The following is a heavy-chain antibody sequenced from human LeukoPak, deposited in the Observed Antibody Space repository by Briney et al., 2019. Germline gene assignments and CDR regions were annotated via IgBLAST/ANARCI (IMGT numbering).Heavy chain of an antibody. Sequence: ASVKVSCKASGYTFTSYYMHWVRQAPGQGLEWMGIINPSGGSTNYAQKLQGRVTMTTDTSTSTAYMELRSLRSDDTAVYYCADSSSSGPWFDPWGQGTLVTVSS. CDR2: INPSGGST. CDR1: GYTFTSYY. V-gene: IGHV1-46*01. CDR3: ADSSSSGPWFDP. J-gene: IGHJ5*02. D-gene: IGHD6-6*01.